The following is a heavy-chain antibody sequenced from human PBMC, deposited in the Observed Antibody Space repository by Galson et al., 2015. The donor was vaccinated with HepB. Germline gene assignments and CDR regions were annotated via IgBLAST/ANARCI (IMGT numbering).Heavy chain of an antibody. V-gene: IGHV4-61*02. CDR3: ARAAAEHYYYYGMDV. D-gene: IGHD2-2*01. J-gene: IGHJ6*02. Sequence: WSWIRQPAGKGLEWIGRIYTSGSTNCNPSLKSRVTISVDTSKNQFSLKLSSVTAADTAVYYCARAAAEHYYYYGMDVWGQGTTVTVSS. CDR2: IYTSGST.